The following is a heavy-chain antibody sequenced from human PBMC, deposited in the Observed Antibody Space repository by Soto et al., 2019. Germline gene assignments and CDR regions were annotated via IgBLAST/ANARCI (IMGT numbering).Heavy chain of an antibody. CDR2: ISAYNGNT. Sequence: ASVKVSCKASGYTFTSYCISWVLEAPGQGLEWMGWISAYNGNTNYAQKLQGRVTMATDTSTSTAYMELRSLRSDDTAVYYCARLMTTVTTYDYWGQGTLVTVSS. J-gene: IGHJ4*02. V-gene: IGHV1-18*04. CDR1: GYTFTSYC. CDR3: ARLMTTVTTYDY. D-gene: IGHD4-17*01.